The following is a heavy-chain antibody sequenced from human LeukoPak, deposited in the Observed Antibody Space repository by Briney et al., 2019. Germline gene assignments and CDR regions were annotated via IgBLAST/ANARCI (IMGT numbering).Heavy chain of an antibody. Sequence: SKTLSLTCTVSGGSISSYYWSWIRQPPGKGLEWIGYIYYSGSTNYNPSLKSRVTISVDTSKNQFSLKLSSVTAADTAVYYCARYVDPYYYDSSGYYERNNAFDIWGQGTMVTVSS. CDR2: IYYSGST. CDR3: ARYVDPYYYDSSGYYERNNAFDI. CDR1: GGSISSYY. J-gene: IGHJ3*02. V-gene: IGHV4-59*08. D-gene: IGHD3-22*01.